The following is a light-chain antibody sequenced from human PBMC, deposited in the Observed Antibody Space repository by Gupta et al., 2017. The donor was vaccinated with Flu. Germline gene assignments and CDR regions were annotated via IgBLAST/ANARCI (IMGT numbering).Light chain of an antibody. Sequence: ELTQPPSVSVSPGQTASITCSGDKLGDKYACWYQQKPGQSPVLVIYQDSKRPSGIPERFSGSNSGNTATLTISGTQAMDEADYYCQAWDSSTHLYVFGTGTKVTVL. J-gene: IGLJ1*01. V-gene: IGLV3-1*01. CDR1: KLGDKY. CDR2: QDS. CDR3: QAWDSSTHLYV.